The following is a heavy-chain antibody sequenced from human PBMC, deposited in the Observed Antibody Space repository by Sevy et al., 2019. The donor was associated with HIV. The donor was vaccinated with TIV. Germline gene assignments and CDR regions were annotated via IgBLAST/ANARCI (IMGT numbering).Heavy chain of an antibody. Sequence: GGSLRISCVASGFTFSDYWMSWVRQAPGKGLEWVANIKQDGSQKYYIDSVKGRFTIFRDNAKNSVYLQMNSLRDDDEAVYYCARKVGDQRDQGTLVTVSS. D-gene: IGHD2-2*01. V-gene: IGHV3-7*02. CDR1: GFTFSDYW. J-gene: IGHJ4*02. CDR2: IKQDGSQK. CDR3: ARKVGDQ.